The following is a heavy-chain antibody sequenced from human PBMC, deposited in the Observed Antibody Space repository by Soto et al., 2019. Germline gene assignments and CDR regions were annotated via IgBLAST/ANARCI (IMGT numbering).Heavy chain of an antibody. Sequence: GGSLRLCCAASGFTFSSYGMHWVRQAPGKGLEWVAVISYDGSNKYYADSVKGRFTISRDNSKNTLYLQMNSLRAEDTAVYYCAKSPGSGSYYLYFDYWGQGTLVTVSS. CDR2: ISYDGSNK. V-gene: IGHV3-30*18. D-gene: IGHD1-26*01. CDR3: AKSPGSGSYYLYFDY. CDR1: GFTFSSYG. J-gene: IGHJ4*02.